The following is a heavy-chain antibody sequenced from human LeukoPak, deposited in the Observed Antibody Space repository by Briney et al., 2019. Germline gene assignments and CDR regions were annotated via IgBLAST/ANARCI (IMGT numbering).Heavy chain of an antibody. D-gene: IGHD3-3*01. CDR1: GGSISSYY. V-gene: IGHV4-59*08. CDR2: IYYSGST. J-gene: IGHJ6*02. CDR3: ARLGMYYDFWSGSWTDYYGMDV. Sequence: PSETLSLTCTVSGGSISSYYWSWIRQPPGKGLEWIGYIYYSGSTNYNPSLKSRVTISVDTSKNQFSLKLSSVTAADTAVYYCARLGMYYDFWSGSWTDYYGMDVWGQGTTVTVSS.